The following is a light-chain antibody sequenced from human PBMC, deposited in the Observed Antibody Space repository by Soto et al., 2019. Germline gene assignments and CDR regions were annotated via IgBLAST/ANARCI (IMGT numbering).Light chain of an antibody. Sequence: QSVLTQPPSVSAAPGQKVSISCSGSSSNIGRNSVCWYQQFPGTAPKLLIYDNDKRPSGVPDRFSGSKSGTSASLAISGLQSEDEADYSCAAWDDNLNGPVFGGGTQLTVL. CDR2: DND. J-gene: IGLJ2*01. CDR3: AAWDDNLNGPV. V-gene: IGLV1-44*01. CDR1: SSNIGRNS.